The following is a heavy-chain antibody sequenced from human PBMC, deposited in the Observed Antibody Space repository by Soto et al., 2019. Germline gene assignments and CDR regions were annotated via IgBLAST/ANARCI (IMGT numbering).Heavy chain of an antibody. D-gene: IGHD3-10*01. CDR1: GFTFSSYS. CDR2: ISSSSSYI. J-gene: IGHJ4*02. CDR3: AREDAMVRGVIDY. Sequence: EVQLVESGGGLVKPGGSLRLSYAASGFTFSSYSMNWVRQAPGKGLEWVSSISSSSSYIYYADSVKGRFTISRDNAKNSLYLQMNSLRAEDTAVYYCAREDAMVRGVIDYWGQGTLVTVSS. V-gene: IGHV3-21*01.